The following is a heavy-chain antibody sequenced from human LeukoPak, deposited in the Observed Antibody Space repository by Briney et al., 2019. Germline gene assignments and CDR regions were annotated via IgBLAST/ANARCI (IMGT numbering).Heavy chain of an antibody. V-gene: IGHV3-23*01. CDR2: ISGSGGST. J-gene: IGHJ6*03. Sequence: GGSLRLSCAASGSTFSSYGMHWVRQAPGKGLEWVSAISGSGGSTYYADSVKGRFTISRDNSKNTLYLQMNSLRAEDTAIYYCAKAPSYYYYMDVWGKGTTVTVSS. CDR3: AKAPSYYYYMDV. CDR1: GSTFSSYG.